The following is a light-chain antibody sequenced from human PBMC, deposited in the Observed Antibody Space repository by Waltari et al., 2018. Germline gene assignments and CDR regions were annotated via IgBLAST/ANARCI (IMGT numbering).Light chain of an antibody. CDR1: QTISASH. CDR2: GTS. J-gene: IGKJ1*01. V-gene: IGKV3-20*01. CDR3: QQYGNSPWT. Sequence: TQSPGTLSLSPGEGATISCRTSQTISASHFAWYQQKPGQAPRLLIYGTSTRATGIPERFSGSGSGTDFSLTVTSMQPEDFAVYFCQQYGNSPWTFGQGTKVEV.